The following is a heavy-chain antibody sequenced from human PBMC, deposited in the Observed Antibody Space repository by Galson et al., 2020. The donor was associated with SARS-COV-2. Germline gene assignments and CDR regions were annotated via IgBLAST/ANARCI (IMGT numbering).Heavy chain of an antibody. V-gene: IGHV4-59*08. D-gene: IGHD3-9*01. CDR1: GGSISSYY. CDR2: IYYSGST. J-gene: IGHJ4*02. CDR3: ARLVVLRYFDWTSKGYFDY. Sequence: ASETLSLTCTVSGGSISSYYWSWIRQPPGKGLEWIGYIYYSGSTNYNPSLKSRVTISVDTSKNQFSLKLSSVTAADTAVYYCARLVVLRYFDWTSKGYFDYWGQGTLVTVSS.